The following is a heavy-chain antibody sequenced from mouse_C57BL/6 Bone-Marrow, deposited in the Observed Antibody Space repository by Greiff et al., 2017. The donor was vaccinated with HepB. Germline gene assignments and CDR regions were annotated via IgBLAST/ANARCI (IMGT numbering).Heavy chain of an antibody. V-gene: IGHV14-2*01. J-gene: IGHJ4*01. Sequence: EVKVEESGAELVKPGASVKLSCTASGFNIKDYYMHWVKQRTEQGLEWIGRIDPEDGETKYAPKFQGKATITADTSSNTAYLQLSSLTSEDTAVYYCARKTIYYGYDDPYYYAMDYWGQGTSVTVSS. CDR2: IDPEDGET. CDR1: GFNIKDYY. D-gene: IGHD2-2*01. CDR3: ARKTIYYGYDDPYYYAMDY.